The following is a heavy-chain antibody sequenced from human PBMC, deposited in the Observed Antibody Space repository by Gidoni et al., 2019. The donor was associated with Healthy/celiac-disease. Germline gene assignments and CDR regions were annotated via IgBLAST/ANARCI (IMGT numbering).Heavy chain of an antibody. J-gene: IGHJ4*02. CDR1: GFTFSEYY. Sequence: QVQLVESGGGWVKPGGSLRRSCAPSGFTFSEYYMGWIRQAPGKGLVWVSYISSSSSYTNYADSVKGRFTISRDNAKNSLYLQMNSLRAEDTAVYYCARAQDILTGCYFDYWGQGTLVTVSS. CDR2: ISSSSSYT. D-gene: IGHD3-9*01. V-gene: IGHV3-11*06. CDR3: ARAQDILTGCYFDY.